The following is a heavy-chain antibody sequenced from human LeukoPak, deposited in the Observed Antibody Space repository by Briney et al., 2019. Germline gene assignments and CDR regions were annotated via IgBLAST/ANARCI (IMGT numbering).Heavy chain of an antibody. D-gene: IGHD5-24*01. CDR2: ISSSSTTI. V-gene: IGHV3-48*04. Sequence: GGSLRLSCVASGFTFSSYSINWVRQAPGKGLEWVSYISSSSTTIYYADSVKGRFTITRDNAKNTLYLQMNSLRAEDTAVYYCASRDKGYYCGMDVWGQGTTVTVSS. J-gene: IGHJ6*02. CDR1: GFTFSSYS. CDR3: ASRDKGYYCGMDV.